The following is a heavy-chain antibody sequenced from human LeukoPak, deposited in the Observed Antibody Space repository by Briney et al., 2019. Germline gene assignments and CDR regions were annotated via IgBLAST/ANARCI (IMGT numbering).Heavy chain of an antibody. V-gene: IGHV1-18*01. CDR1: GYTFTSYG. J-gene: IGHJ4*02. CDR2: ISAYNGNT. CDR3: ARDELLWFGESPGDYFDY. D-gene: IGHD3-10*01. Sequence: ASVKVSCMASGYTFTSYGISWVRQAPGQGLEWMGWISAYNGNTNYAQKLQGRVTMTTDTSTSTAYMELRSLRSDDTAVYYCARDELLWFGESPGDYFDYWGQGTLVTVSS.